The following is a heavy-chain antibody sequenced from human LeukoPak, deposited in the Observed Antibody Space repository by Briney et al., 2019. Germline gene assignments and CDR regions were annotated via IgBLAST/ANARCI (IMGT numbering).Heavy chain of an antibody. CDR2: INPNSGGT. J-gene: IGHJ5*02. V-gene: IGHV1-2*04. CDR1: GYTFTGYY. Sequence: VASVTVSCKASGYTFTGYYMHWVRQAPGQGLEWMGWINPNSGGTNYAQKFQGWVTMTRDTSISTAYMELSGLRSDDTAVYYCARGEDEDWFDPWGQGTLVTVSS. CDR3: ARGEDEDWFDP. D-gene: IGHD5-24*01.